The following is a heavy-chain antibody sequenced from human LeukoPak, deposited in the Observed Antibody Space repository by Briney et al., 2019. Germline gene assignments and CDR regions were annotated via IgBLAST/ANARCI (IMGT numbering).Heavy chain of an antibody. Sequence: PGGSLRLSCAASGFTLSSYEMNWVRQAPGKGLEWVSYISSSGSTIYYADSVKGRFTISRDNAKNSLYLQMNSLRAEDTAVYYCARSPAIFPPPFGYWGQGTLVTVSS. CDR2: ISSSGSTI. V-gene: IGHV3-48*03. D-gene: IGHD3-9*01. CDR1: GFTLSSYE. CDR3: ARSPAIFPPPFGY. J-gene: IGHJ4*02.